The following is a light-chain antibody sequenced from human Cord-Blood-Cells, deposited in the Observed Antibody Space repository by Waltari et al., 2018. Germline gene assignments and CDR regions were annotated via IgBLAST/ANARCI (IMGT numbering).Light chain of an antibody. CDR2: DAS. J-gene: IGKJ4*01. CDR1: QSVSSY. CDR3: QQRSTWLT. Sequence: EILLTHSPATLSLSPGERATLSRRASQSVSSYLAWYQQKPGQAPRLLIYDASNRATGIPARFSGSGSGTDFTLTISSLEPEDFAVYYCQQRSTWLTFGGGTKVEIK. V-gene: IGKV3-11*01.